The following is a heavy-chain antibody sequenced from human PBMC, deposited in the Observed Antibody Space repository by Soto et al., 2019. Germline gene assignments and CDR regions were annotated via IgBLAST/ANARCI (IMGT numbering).Heavy chain of an antibody. V-gene: IGHV1-24*01. D-gene: IGHD2-21*02. CDR2: FDPEDGET. CDR1: GYTLTELS. Sequence: ASVKVSCKVSGYTLTELSMHWVRQAPGKGLEWMGGFDPEDGETIYAQKFQGRVTMTEDTSTSTAYMELRSLRSDDTAVYYCAILLVVTAKGRDYWGQGTLVTVSS. J-gene: IGHJ4*02. CDR3: AILLVVTAKGRDY.